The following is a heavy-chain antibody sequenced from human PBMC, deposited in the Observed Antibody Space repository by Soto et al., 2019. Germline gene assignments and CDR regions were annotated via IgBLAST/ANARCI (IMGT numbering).Heavy chain of an antibody. Sequence: EVQLVESGGGLVQPGVSLRLSCAASGFTFSEYYMDWVRQAPGKGLEWVGRSKNKVSGYATEYAASVKGRFTISRDDSKNSLYLQMTSLKSEDTAVYYCASAITFVGVMDYWGQGTLVTVYS. CDR3: ASAITFVGVMDY. J-gene: IGHJ4*02. CDR2: SKNKVSGYAT. D-gene: IGHD3-16*01. CDR1: GFTFSEYY. V-gene: IGHV3-72*01.